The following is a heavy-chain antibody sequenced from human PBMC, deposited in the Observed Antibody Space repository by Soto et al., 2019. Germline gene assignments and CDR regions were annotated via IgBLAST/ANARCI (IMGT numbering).Heavy chain of an antibody. V-gene: IGHV3-23*01. D-gene: IGHD1-26*01. CDR1: GFSFSSYA. CDR2: ISDGGGST. CDR3: AKGLSGTYSGMDY. Sequence: EVQLLESGGGLVQPGGSLRLSCAASGFSFSSYAVTWVRQAPGKGLEWVSVISDGGGSTYYVDSVKGRFTISRDNSKNTLYLQRNSLRAEDTAVYDCAKGLSGTYSGMDYWGQGPLFSVSS. J-gene: IGHJ4*02.